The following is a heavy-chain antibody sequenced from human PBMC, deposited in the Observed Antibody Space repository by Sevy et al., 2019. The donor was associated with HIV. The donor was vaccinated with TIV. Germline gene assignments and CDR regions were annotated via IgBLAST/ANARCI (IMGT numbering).Heavy chain of an antibody. D-gene: IGHD2-2*01. V-gene: IGHV3-23*01. CDR3: AKGTLVVPAVIYYYYAMDV. Sequence: GGSLRLSCAASGFTFSSYGMSWVRQAPGKGLKWVSSISHSGGSTYYADSVKGRFTISRDNSRNTLYLQMNSLRAEDTAVYYWAKGTLVVPAVIYYYYAMDVWGQGTTVTVSS. CDR2: ISHSGGST. CDR1: GFTFSSYG. J-gene: IGHJ6*02.